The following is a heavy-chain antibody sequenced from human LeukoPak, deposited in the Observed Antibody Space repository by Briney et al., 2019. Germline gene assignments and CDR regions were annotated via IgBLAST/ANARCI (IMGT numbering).Heavy chain of an antibody. CDR1: GFTSTNYI. J-gene: IGHJ3*01. CDR3: ARVFPLSVGATGGAALYG. D-gene: IGHD7-27*01. Sequence: GRSLCPSPAVSGFTSTNYITSCVRQAPGKGLEWVSDISGSSSYIYYADSLKGRFTISRENARNSPFLQMNSLRAEETAVYFCARVFPLSVGATGGAALYGGVQGTMVAVSS. CDR2: ISGSSSYI. V-gene: IGHV3-21*01.